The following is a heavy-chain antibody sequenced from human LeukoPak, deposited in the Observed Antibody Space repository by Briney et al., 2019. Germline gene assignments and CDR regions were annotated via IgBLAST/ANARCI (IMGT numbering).Heavy chain of an antibody. Sequence: PGGSLRLSCAASGFTFSSYAMSWVRQAPGKGLELVSTIRFSDDTTYYADSVKGRFTVSRDNSKSTLNLQMNSLRAEDTAVYYCTKDQADGYTNYGDYWGQGTLVTVSS. CDR2: IRFSDDTT. D-gene: IGHD5-24*01. V-gene: IGHV3-23*01. J-gene: IGHJ4*02. CDR3: TKDQADGYTNYGDY. CDR1: GFTFSSYA.